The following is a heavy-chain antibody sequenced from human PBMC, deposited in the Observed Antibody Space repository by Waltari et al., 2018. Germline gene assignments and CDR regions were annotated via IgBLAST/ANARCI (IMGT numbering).Heavy chain of an antibody. CDR1: GYTLTELS. CDR3: ATSILWFGLPDRFDP. CDR2: FDPEDGET. D-gene: IGHD3-10*01. J-gene: IGHJ5*02. Sequence: QVQLVQSGAEVTKPGASVTVSCKVSGYTLTELSMHWVRQAPGKGLEWMGGFDPEDGETIYAQKFQGRVTMTEDTSTDTAYMELSSLRSEDTAVYYCATSILWFGLPDRFDPWGQGTLVTVSS. V-gene: IGHV1-24*01.